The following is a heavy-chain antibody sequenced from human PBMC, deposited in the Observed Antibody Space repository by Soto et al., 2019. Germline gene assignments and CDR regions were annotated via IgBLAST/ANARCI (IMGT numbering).Heavy chain of an antibody. Sequence: GGSLRLSCAASGFTVSSNYMSWVRQAPGKGLEWVSVIYSGGSTYYADSVKGRFTISRDNSKNTLYLQMNSLRAEDTAVYYCARDLRGYSSHRGYYYYGMDVWGQGTTVTVSS. V-gene: IGHV3-53*01. J-gene: IGHJ6*02. D-gene: IGHD5-18*01. CDR1: GFTVSSNY. CDR3: ARDLRGYSSHRGYYYYGMDV. CDR2: IYSGGST.